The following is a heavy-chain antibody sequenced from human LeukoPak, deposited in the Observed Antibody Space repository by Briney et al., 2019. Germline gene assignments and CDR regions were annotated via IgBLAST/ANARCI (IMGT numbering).Heavy chain of an antibody. Sequence: SETLSLTCSVSGGSISSSSSYWGWIRQPPGKGLEWIGSIYYSGSSFDNPALKSRVTISVDTSKNQFSLKLSSVTAADTAVYYCARRGSMTGPPPLWGQGTLVTVSS. CDR2: IYYSGSS. V-gene: IGHV4-39*01. J-gene: IGHJ4*02. CDR3: ARRGSMTGPPPL. CDR1: GGSISSSSSY. D-gene: IGHD6-6*01.